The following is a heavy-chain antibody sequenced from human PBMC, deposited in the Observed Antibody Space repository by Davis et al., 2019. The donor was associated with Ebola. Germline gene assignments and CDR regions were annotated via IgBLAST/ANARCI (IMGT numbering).Heavy chain of an antibody. CDR2: IYHSGST. J-gene: IGHJ6*02. D-gene: IGHD2-2*01. CDR3: ARGGVGVVVPAAMNYYYYGMDV. Sequence: SETLSLTCAVSGGSISSSNWWSWVRQPPGKGLEWIGEIYHSGSTNYNPSLKSRVTISVDKSKNQFSLKLSSVTAADTAVYYCARGGVGVVVPAAMNYYYYGMDVWAKGPRSPSP. CDR1: GGSISSSNW. V-gene: IGHV4-4*02.